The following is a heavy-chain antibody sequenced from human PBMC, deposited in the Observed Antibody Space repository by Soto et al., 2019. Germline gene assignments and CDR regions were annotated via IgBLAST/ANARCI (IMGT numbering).Heavy chain of an antibody. V-gene: IGHV1-18*04. J-gene: IGHJ6*02. CDR3: ARWGYCSSTSCYPYYYYYGMDV. CDR1: GYTFTSYG. CDR2: ISAYNGNT. Sequence: GASVKVSCKASGYTFTSYGISWVRQAPGQGLEWMGWISAYNGNTNYAQKLQGRVTMTTDTSTSTAYMELRSLRSDDTAVYYCARWGYCSSTSCYPYYYYYGMDVWGQGTTVTVS. D-gene: IGHD2-2*01.